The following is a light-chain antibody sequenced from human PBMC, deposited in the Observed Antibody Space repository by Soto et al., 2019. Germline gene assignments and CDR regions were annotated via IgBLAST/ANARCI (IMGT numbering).Light chain of an antibody. CDR1: SSDVGGYNY. J-gene: IGLJ3*02. CDR3: CSYAGTNRPL. CDR2: EVT. Sequence: ALTQPPSASGSPGQSVTISCTGTSSDVGGYNYVSWYQQHPGKAPKLIIYEVTTRSSGVPDRFSGSKSGNTASLTVSGLQAEDEADYYCCSYAGTNRPLFGGGTKVTVL. V-gene: IGLV2-8*01.